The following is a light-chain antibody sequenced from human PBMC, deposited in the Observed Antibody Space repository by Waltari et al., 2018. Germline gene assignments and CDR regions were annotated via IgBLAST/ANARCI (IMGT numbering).Light chain of an antibody. CDR1: QSLVHSDGDTY. CDR2: KVS. CDR3: MQVTHWPPWT. J-gene: IGKJ1*01. V-gene: IGKV2-30*02. Sequence: VVVTQSPLSLAVTLGQSASISCRSSQSLVHSDGDTYLHWFQQRPGQTPRRLIYKVSNRDSGVPDRFSGSGSDTEFTLKISRVEAEDVGVYFCMQVTHWPPWTFGQGTKVEIK.